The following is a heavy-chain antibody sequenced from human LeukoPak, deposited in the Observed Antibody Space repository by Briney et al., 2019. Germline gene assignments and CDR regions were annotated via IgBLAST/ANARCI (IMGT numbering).Heavy chain of an antibody. V-gene: IGHV3-7*04. Sequence: GGCLRLSCGASGFTLSSYWMSCVRQAPREGLEWVANINEDGSETKYVDSVKGRFTISGDNAKDSLYLQMNSLRVEDTAVYYCAREQSGSGGYYWGQGTLVTVSS. CDR1: GFTLSSYW. D-gene: IGHD6-19*01. J-gene: IGHJ4*02. CDR2: INEDGSET. CDR3: AREQSGSGGYY.